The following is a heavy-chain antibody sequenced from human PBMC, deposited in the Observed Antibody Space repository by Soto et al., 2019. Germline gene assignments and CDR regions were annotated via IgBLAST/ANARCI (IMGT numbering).Heavy chain of an antibody. Sequence: GGSMRLSYGASGFNVISNYVSRVRQATGKGLEWVSVIYSGGSTYYADSVRGRFTISRDNYKNTMYLQMNSLRAEDTAVYYCAGGSDSSAWPRFDYWGQGTVVTVSS. D-gene: IGHD6-19*01. CDR2: IYSGGST. CDR3: AGGSDSSAWPRFDY. V-gene: IGHV3-53*01. CDR1: GFNVISNY. J-gene: IGHJ4*02.